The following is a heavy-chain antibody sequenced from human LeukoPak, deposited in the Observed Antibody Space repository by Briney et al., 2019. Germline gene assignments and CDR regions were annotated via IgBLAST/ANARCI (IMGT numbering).Heavy chain of an antibody. V-gene: IGHV3-23*01. CDR3: AKGMAVAGWY. D-gene: IGHD6-19*01. CDR1: GXTFSSYA. J-gene: IGHJ4*02. Sequence: PGGSLRLSCAASGXTFSSYAMSWVRQAPGKGLEWVSAISGSGGSTYYADSVKGRFTISRDNSKNTLYLQMNSLRAEGTAVHYCAKGMAVAGWYWGQGTLVTVSS. CDR2: ISGSGGST.